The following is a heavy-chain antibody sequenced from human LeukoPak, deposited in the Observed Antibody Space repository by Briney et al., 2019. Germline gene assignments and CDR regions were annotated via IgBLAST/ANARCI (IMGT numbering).Heavy chain of an antibody. CDR1: GYTFTGYY. D-gene: IGHD4-17*01. J-gene: IGHJ3*02. CDR3: ARVGEGTTVTTGDAFDI. V-gene: IGHV1-2*04. CDR2: INPNSGGT. Sequence: ASVKVSCKASGYTFTGYYMHWVRQAPGQGLEWMGWINPNSGGTNYAQKFQGWVTMTRDTSISAAYMELSRLRSDDTAVYYCARVGEGTTVTTGDAFDIWGQGTMVTVSS.